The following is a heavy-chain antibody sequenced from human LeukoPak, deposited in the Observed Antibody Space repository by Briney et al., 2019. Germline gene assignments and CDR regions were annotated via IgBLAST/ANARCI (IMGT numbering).Heavy chain of an antibody. CDR2: INHSGST. CDR3: ARGCGDGDEKDFDY. Sequence: GSLRLSCAASGFTFSSYWMSWIRQPPGKGLEWIGEINHSGSTNYNPSLKSRVTISVDTSKNQFSLKLSSVTAADTAVYYCARGCGDGDEKDFDYWGQGTLVTVSS. CDR1: GFTFSSYW. V-gene: IGHV4-34*01. J-gene: IGHJ4*02. D-gene: IGHD4-17*01.